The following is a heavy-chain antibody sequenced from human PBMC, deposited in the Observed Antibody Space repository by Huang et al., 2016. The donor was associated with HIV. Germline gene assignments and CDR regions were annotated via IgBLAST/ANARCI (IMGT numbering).Heavy chain of an antibody. CDR2: INHSGST. V-gene: IGHV4-34*01. D-gene: IGHD3-22*01. CDR1: GGSFSGYY. Sequence: QVQLQQWGAGLLKPSETLSLTCAVYGGSFSGYYWSWIRQPPGKGLEWSGEINHSGSTTYHPPLKSRGTISVDTSKTQFSLKLNSVTAADTAVYYCARGPDYYDSSGREAFDIWGQGTMVTVSS. CDR3: ARGPDYYDSSGREAFDI. J-gene: IGHJ3*02.